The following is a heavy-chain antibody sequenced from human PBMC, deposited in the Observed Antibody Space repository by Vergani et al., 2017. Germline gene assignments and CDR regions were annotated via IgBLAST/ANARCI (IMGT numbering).Heavy chain of an antibody. Sequence: QVQLVQSGAEVKKPGASVKVSCQASGYTFTSYYIPWVRQAPGQGLEWMGIINPSGGSTNYAQKFQGRVTMTRDTSTSTVFMELSSLRSEDTSVYYCARGCGSTSCYKRGEDWFDPLGQGTLVTVSS. CDR3: ARGCGSTSCYKRGEDWFDP. CDR2: INPSGGST. J-gene: IGHJ5*02. D-gene: IGHD2-2*02. CDR1: GYTFTSYY. V-gene: IGHV1-46*01.